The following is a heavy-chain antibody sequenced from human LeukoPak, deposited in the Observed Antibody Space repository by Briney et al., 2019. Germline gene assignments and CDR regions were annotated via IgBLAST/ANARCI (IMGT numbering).Heavy chain of an antibody. J-gene: IGHJ5*02. Sequence: SETLSLTCTVSGGSISSSSYYWGWIRQPPGKGLEWIGSIYYSGSTYYNPSLKSRVTISVDTSKNQFSLKLSSVTAADTAVYYCARDFSTRLRFSGGIDWFDPWGQGTLVTVSS. CDR1: GGSISSSSYY. V-gene: IGHV4-39*07. CDR2: IYYSGST. CDR3: ARDFSTRLRFSGGIDWFDP. D-gene: IGHD3-3*01.